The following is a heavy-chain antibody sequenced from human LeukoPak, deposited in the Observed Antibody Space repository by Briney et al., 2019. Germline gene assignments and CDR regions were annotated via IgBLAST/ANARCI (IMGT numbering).Heavy chain of an antibody. Sequence: PSETPSLTCTVSGGSISGSTYYWGWIRQPPGKGLEWIGTIYYTGSTYYNPSLKSRVTISVDTSKNQFSLKLGSVTAADTAVYYCARQEDGYNLFDYWGQGTLVTVSS. CDR1: GGSISGSTYY. CDR2: IYYTGST. CDR3: ARQEDGYNLFDY. V-gene: IGHV4-39*01. D-gene: IGHD5-24*01. J-gene: IGHJ4*02.